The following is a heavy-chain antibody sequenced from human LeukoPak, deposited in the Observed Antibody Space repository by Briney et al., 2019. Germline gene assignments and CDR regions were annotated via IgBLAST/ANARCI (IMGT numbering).Heavy chain of an antibody. Sequence: ASATVSFKASGYTFTIYDINWVRQAPGQGLEWIGWMNPNSGNTGYAQKFQGRVTMTRNTSISTAYMELSSLRSEDTAVYYCAREWRYCSSTSCYRVPGGYYGMDVWGQGTTVTVSS. V-gene: IGHV1-8*01. CDR1: GYTFTIYD. D-gene: IGHD2-2*02. J-gene: IGHJ6*02. CDR2: MNPNSGNT. CDR3: AREWRYCSSTSCYRVPGGYYGMDV.